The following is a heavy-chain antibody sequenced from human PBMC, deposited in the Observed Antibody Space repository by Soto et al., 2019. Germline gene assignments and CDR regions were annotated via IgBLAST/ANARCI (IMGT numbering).Heavy chain of an antibody. CDR1: GYTFNTYF. CDR2: ISPHNGNT. V-gene: IGHV1-18*01. Sequence: HVQLVQSGGELKKPGASVKVSCNTSGYTFNTYFITWVRQAPGQGLEWMGWISPHNGNTNYAEKFQGRVTMTADTTTKTAYMELRNLRIDDTAVYYCARDTGNSFDYWAQGTPVTVSA. CDR3: ARDTGNSFDY. J-gene: IGHJ4*02.